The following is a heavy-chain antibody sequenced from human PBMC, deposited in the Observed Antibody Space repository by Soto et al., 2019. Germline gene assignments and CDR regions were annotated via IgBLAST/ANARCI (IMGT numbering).Heavy chain of an antibody. CDR3: ARDRLNNYYGMDV. D-gene: IGHD2-8*01. CDR2: IWYDGSNK. J-gene: IGHJ6*02. CDR1: GFTFNSYG. Sequence: GGSLRLSCAASGFTFNSYGMHWVRQAPGKGLEWVAVIWYDGSNKYYTDSVKGRFTISRDNSKNTLYLQMNSLRAEDTAVYYCARDRLNNYYGMDVWGQGTTVTVSS. V-gene: IGHV3-33*01.